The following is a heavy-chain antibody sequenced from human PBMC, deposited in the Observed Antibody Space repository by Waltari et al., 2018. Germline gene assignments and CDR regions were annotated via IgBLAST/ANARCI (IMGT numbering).Heavy chain of an antibody. J-gene: IGHJ6*03. D-gene: IGHD2-8*01. CDR2: IKQDGSEK. V-gene: IGHV3-7*01. CDR3: AREAVYCTNGVCYLIRYMDV. CDR1: GFTFSSYW. Sequence: ASGFTFSSYWMSWVRQAPGKGLEWVANIKQDGSEKYYVDSVKGRFTISRDNAKNSLYLQMNSLRAEDTAVYYCAREAVYCTNGVCYLIRYMDVWGKGTTVTVSS.